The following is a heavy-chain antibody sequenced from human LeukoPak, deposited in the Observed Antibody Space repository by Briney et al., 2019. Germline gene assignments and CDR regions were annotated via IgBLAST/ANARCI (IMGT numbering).Heavy chain of an antibody. J-gene: IGHJ4*02. Sequence: GGSLRLSCAASGFTFSSYAMHWVRQAPGKGLEWVANIKQDGSEKYYVDSVKGRFTISRDNAKNSLYLQMNSLRAEDTAVYYCAREVVPAAIGRWGPGAPTWIHPMMDYWGQGTLVTVSS. CDR2: IKQDGSEK. V-gene: IGHV3-7*01. CDR3: AREVVPAAIGRWGPGAPTWIHPMMDY. CDR1: GFTFSSYA. D-gene: IGHD2-2*01.